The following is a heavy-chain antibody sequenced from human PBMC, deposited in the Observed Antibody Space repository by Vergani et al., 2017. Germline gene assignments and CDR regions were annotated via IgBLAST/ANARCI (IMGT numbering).Heavy chain of an antibody. V-gene: IGHV1-69*04. CDR1: GGTFSSYT. Sequence: QVQLVHSGAEVKKPGSSVKVSCKASGGTFSSYTIRWVRQATGQGLEWMGRIIPILGIANYAQKFQGRVTITADKSTSTAYMELSRLRSEDTAVYYCARDQGETVTTLRGSNWVDPWGEGSLVTVSS. CDR3: ARDQGETVTTLRGSNWVDP. J-gene: IGHJ5*02. D-gene: IGHD4-11*01. CDR2: IIPILGIA.